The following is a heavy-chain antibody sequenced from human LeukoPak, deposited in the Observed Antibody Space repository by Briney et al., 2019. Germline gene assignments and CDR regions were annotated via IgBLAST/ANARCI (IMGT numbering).Heavy chain of an antibody. D-gene: IGHD2-8*01. V-gene: IGHV1-24*01. CDR3: ARDLSGKESDAYYYYGMDV. CDR1: GYTLTELS. Sequence: ASVKVSCKVSGYTLTELSMHWVRQAPGKGLEWMGGFDPEDGETIYAQKFQGRVTMTEDTSTDTAYMELSSLRSEDTAVYYCARDLSGKESDAYYYYGMDVWGQGTTVTVSS. J-gene: IGHJ6*02. CDR2: FDPEDGET.